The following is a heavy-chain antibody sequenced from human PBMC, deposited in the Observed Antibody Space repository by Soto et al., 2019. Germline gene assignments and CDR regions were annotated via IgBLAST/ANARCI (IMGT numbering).Heavy chain of an antibody. V-gene: IGHV1-18*01. J-gene: IGHJ4*02. Sequence: QVQLVQSGSEVKKPGASVKVSCKASGYTFTAYGFNWVRQAPGQGLEWMGWISVYTGNTNYAQNLQGRVTMTTDTYTRTAYMELRGLRSDDTAVYYCARGIAYCGGDCYLLDYWGQGTPVTVSS. CDR3: ARGIAYCGGDCYLLDY. CDR2: ISVYTGNT. CDR1: GYTFTAYG. D-gene: IGHD2-21*02.